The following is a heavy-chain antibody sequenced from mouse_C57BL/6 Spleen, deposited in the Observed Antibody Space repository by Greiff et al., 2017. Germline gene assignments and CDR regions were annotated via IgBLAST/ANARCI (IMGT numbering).Heavy chain of an antibody. J-gene: IGHJ2*01. D-gene: IGHD1-1*01. CDR1: GYTFTSYG. V-gene: IGHV1-81*01. CDR2: IYPRSGNT. Sequence: VQLQESGAELARPGASVKLSCKASGYTFTSYGISWVKQRTGQGLEWIGEIYPRSGNTYYNEKFKGKATLTADKSSSTAYMELRSLTSEDSAVYFCARGYYGNYFDYWGQGTTLTVSS. CDR3: ARGYYGNYFDY.